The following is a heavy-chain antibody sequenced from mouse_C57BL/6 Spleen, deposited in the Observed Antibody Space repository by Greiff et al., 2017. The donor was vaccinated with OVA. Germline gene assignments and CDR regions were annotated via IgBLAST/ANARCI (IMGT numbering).Heavy chain of an antibody. V-gene: IGHV5-9*01. D-gene: IGHD1-1*01. CDR2: ISGGGGNT. CDR3: ARLGYYYGSSYYAMDY. Sequence: EVNLVESGGGLVKPGGSLKLSCAASGFTFSSYTMSWVRQTPEKRLEWVATISGGGGNTYYPDSVKGRFTISRDNAKNTLYLQMSRLRSEDTALYYCARLGYYYGSSYYAMDYWGQGTSVTVSS. J-gene: IGHJ4*01. CDR1: GFTFSSYT.